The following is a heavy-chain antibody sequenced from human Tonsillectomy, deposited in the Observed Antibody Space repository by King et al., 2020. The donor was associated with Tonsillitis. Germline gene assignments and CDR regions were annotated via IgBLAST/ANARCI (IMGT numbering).Heavy chain of an antibody. J-gene: IGHJ3*02. CDR1: GFTIRNYA. V-gene: IGHV3-33*08. Sequence: VQLVESGGGVVQPGRSLRLSCAASGFTIRNYAMHWVRQAPGKGLEWAAVIWDDGSNKYYADSVKGRFTISRDNSMNTLYLQMNSLRAEDTAVYYCARDFGHELPDAFDI. CDR3: ARDFGHELPDAFDI. CDR2: IWDDGSNK. D-gene: IGHD1-26*01.